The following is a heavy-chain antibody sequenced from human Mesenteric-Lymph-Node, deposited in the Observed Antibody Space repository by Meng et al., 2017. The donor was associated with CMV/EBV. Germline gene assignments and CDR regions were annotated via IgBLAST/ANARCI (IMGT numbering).Heavy chain of an antibody. V-gene: IGHV1-69*05. J-gene: IGHJ6*02. D-gene: IGHD2-2*01. CDR2: IIPIFGTA. CDR1: VGTFSSYA. CDR3: ARATRLGYCSSTSCPYYYGMDV. Sequence: SVKVSCKASVGTFSSYAISWVRQAPGQGLEWMGGIIPIFGTANYAQKFQGRVTITTDESTSTAYMELSSLRSEDTAVYYCARATRLGYCSSTSCPYYYGMDVWGQGTLVTVSS.